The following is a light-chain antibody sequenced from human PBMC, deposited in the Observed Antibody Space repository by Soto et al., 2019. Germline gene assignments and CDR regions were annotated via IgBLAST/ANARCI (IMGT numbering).Light chain of an antibody. CDR3: QQYYSYPWT. CDR2: AAS. V-gene: IGKV1-8*01. Sequence: AIRMTQSPSSFSASTGDRVTITCRASQGISSYLAWYQQKPGKAPKLLIYAASTLQSGVPSRFSGSGSGTDFTLTISCLQSEEFATDYCQQYYSYPWTFGQGTKVEIK. J-gene: IGKJ1*01. CDR1: QGISSY.